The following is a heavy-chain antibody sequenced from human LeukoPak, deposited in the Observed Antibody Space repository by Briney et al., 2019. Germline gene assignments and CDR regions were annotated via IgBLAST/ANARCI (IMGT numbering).Heavy chain of an antibody. CDR2: ISSSTSYI. D-gene: IGHD4-17*01. J-gene: IGHJ4*02. CDR1: GFTVSSNY. V-gene: IGHV3-21*01. Sequence: GGSLRLSCAASGFTVSSNYMSWVRQAPGKGLEWVSSISSSTSYIYYADSVKGRFTISKDNAKNSLYLQMNSLRAEVTAVYYCVRAGGSTVSHSDYWGQGTLVTVSS. CDR3: VRAGGSTVSHSDY.